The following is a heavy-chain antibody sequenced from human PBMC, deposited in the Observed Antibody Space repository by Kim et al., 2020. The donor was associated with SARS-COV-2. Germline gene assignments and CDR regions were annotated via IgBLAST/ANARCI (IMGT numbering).Heavy chain of an antibody. CDR1: GFTFSSYS. CDR2: ISSSSSTI. CDR3: ARELSGVFDY. Sequence: GGSLRLSCAASGFTFSSYSMNWVRQAPGKGLEWVSYISSSSSTIYYADSVKGRFTISRDNAKNSLYLQMNSLRAEDTAVYYCARELSGVFDYWGQGTLVTVSS. D-gene: IGHD2-8*01. J-gene: IGHJ4*02. V-gene: IGHV3-48*04.